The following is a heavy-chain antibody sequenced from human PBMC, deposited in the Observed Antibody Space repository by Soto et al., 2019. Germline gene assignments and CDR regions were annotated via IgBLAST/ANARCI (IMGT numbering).Heavy chain of an antibody. J-gene: IGHJ6*02. CDR2: IWYDGSNK. D-gene: IGHD2-15*01. CDR3: ARDMGGSLVLDYYGMDV. V-gene: IGHV3-33*01. CDR1: GFTFSSYG. Sequence: PGGSLRLSCAASGFTFSSYGMHWVRQAPGKGLEWVAVIWYDGSNKYYADSVKGRFTISRDNSKNTLYLQMNSLRAEDTAVYYCARDMGGSLVLDYYGMDVWGQGTTVTVSS.